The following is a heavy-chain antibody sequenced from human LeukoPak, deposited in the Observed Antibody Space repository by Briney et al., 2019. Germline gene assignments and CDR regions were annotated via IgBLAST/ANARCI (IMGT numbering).Heavy chain of an antibody. V-gene: IGHV3-13*04. Sequence: GGSLRLSCAASGFTFSGYDMHWVRQATGKGLQWVSAIGKAGDTYYSGYVKGRFTISRENGKNSLYLQMNSLRAGDTAVYYCVRDTISLGLSGVSDLWGRGNLVTVSS. CDR1: GFTFSGYD. CDR3: VRDTISLGLSGVSDL. CDR2: IGKAGDT. D-gene: IGHD3-16*01. J-gene: IGHJ2*01.